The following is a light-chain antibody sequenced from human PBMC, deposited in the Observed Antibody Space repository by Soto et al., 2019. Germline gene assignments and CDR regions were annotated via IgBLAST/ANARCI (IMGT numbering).Light chain of an antibody. CDR1: SYHIGSNY. V-gene: IGLV1-47*01. Sequence: QSVLTQPPSASGTPGQRVTISCSGSSYHIGSNYVYWYQQLPGTAPKPLIYRNNQRPSGVPDRFSGPKSCTSASLAISGSRSEGGADYYCAAWDDSLSGYVFGTGTKLTVL. CDR2: RNN. J-gene: IGLJ1*01. CDR3: AAWDDSLSGYV.